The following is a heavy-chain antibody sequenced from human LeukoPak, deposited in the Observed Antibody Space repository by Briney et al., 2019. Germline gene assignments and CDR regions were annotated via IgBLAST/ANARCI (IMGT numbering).Heavy chain of an antibody. J-gene: IGHJ4*02. CDR1: GGSISSYY. D-gene: IGHD1-1*01. CDR2: IYYSGST. V-gene: IGHV4-59*08. Sequence: TSSETLSLTCTVSGGSISSYYWSWIRQPPGKGLEWIVYIYYSGSTNYNPSLKSRVTISVDTSKNQFSLKLSSVTAADTAVYYCARHSTASGYLNYFDYWGQGTLVTVSS. CDR3: ARHSTASGYLNYFDY.